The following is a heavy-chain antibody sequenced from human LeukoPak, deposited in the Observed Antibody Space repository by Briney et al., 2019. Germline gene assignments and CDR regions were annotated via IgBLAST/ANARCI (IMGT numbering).Heavy chain of an antibody. V-gene: IGHV1-69*02. CDR3: ARTPMVSPNRRGAFDM. D-gene: IGHD5-18*01. CDR2: IIPILGIA. CDR1: GGTFSSYT. Sequence: ASVKVSCKASGGTFSSYTISWVRQAPGQGLEWMGSIIPILGIANYAQKFQGRVTITADKSTSTAYMELSSLRSEDTAVYYCARTPMVSPNRRGAFDMWGQETMVTVSS. J-gene: IGHJ3*02.